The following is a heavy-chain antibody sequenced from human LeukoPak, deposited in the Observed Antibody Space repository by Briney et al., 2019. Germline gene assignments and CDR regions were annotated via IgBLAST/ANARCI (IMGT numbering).Heavy chain of an antibody. CDR2: ISGSGGST. Sequence: GGSMRLSCAASGFTFSSYAMSWVRQAPRKGLEWVSAISGSGGSTYYADSVKGRFTISRDNSKNTLYLQMNSLRAEDTAVYYCAKTPFTMVRGPMAWFDPWGQGTLVTVSS. D-gene: IGHD3-10*01. J-gene: IGHJ5*02. CDR3: AKTPFTMVRGPMAWFDP. CDR1: GFTFSSYA. V-gene: IGHV3-23*01.